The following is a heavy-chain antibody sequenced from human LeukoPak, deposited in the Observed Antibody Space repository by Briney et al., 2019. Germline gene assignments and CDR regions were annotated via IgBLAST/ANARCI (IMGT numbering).Heavy chain of an antibody. CDR1: GYSFTSYW. V-gene: IGHV5-51*01. J-gene: IGHJ5*02. D-gene: IGHD4-17*01. CDR3: ARHGDYAFWYNWFDP. CDR2: IYPGDSDT. Sequence: GESLKISCKGSGYSFTSYWIGWVRQMPGKGLGWMGIIYPGDSDTRYSPSFQGQVTTSADKSISTAYLQWSSLKASDTAMYYCARHGDYAFWYNWFDPWGQGTLVTVSS.